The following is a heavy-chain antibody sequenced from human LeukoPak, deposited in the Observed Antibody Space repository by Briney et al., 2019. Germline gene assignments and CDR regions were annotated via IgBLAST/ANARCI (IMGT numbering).Heavy chain of an antibody. CDR1: GYSFTGYY. V-gene: IGHV1-46*01. CDR2: INPSGGST. Sequence: ASVKVSCKASGYSFTGYYMHWVRQAPGQGLEWMGIINPSGGSTSYAQKFQGRVTMTRDMSTSTVYMELSSLRSEDTAVYYCARESGVATSIIRGVSNYYMDVWGKGATVTVSS. J-gene: IGHJ6*03. D-gene: IGHD5-12*01. CDR3: ARESGVATSIIRGVSNYYMDV.